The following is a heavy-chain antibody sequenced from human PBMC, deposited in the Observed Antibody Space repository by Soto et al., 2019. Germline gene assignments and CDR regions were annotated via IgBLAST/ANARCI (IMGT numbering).Heavy chain of an antibody. J-gene: IGHJ5*02. Sequence: EVQLLESGGGLVQPGGSLRLSCAASGFTFSSYAMSWVRQAPGKGLEWVSAISGSGGSTYYADSVKGRFTISRDNSKNTLYRQRNSLRAEDTAVYYCAKGGSYYDFWSGYDNWFDPWGQGTLVTVSS. CDR1: GFTFSSYA. D-gene: IGHD3-3*01. V-gene: IGHV3-23*01. CDR2: ISGSGGST. CDR3: AKGGSYYDFWSGYDNWFDP.